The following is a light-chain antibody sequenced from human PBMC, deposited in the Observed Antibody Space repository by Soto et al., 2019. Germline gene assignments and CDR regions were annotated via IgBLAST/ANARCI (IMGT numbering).Light chain of an antibody. J-gene: IGKJ5*01. CDR2: GAS. Sequence: EIVLTQSPGTLSLSPGERATLSCRASQSVSSNYLAWYRQRPGQAPRLLIYGASSRATGIPDSFSGSGSGTDFTLTISRPEHEDFAVYYCQQYGSSPITFGQGTRLEMK. V-gene: IGKV3-20*01. CDR3: QQYGSSPIT. CDR1: QSVSSNY.